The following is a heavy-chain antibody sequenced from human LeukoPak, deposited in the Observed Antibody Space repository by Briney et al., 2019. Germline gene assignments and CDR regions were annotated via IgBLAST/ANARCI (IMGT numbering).Heavy chain of an antibody. J-gene: IGHJ6*03. Sequence: PSETLSLTCTVSGGSISSYYWSWIRQPPGKGLEWIGYIYYSGSTNYNPSLKSRVTISVDTSKNQFSLKLSSVTAADTAVYYCARGGGDYYMDVWGKGTTVTVSS. CDR3: ARGGGDYYMDV. V-gene: IGHV4-59*12. D-gene: IGHD4-17*01. CDR1: GGSISSYY. CDR2: IYYSGST.